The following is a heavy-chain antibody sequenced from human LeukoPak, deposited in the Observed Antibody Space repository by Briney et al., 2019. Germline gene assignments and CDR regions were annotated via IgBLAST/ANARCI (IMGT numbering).Heavy chain of an antibody. CDR3: AKQGPGSCGSTSCYGFDY. Sequence: ASVKVSCKASGYTFTSYAMNWVRQAPGQGLEWMGWINANTGNPTYAQGFTGRFVFSLDTSVSTAYLQINSLKAEDTAVYYCAKQGPGSCGSTSCYGFDYWGQGTLVTVSS. V-gene: IGHV7-4-1*02. CDR2: INANTGNP. D-gene: IGHD2-2*01. J-gene: IGHJ4*02. CDR1: GYTFTSYA.